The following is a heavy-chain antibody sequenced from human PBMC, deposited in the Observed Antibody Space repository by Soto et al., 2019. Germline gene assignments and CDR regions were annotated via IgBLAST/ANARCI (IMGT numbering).Heavy chain of an antibody. D-gene: IGHD3-10*01. Sequence: EVQLVESGGGLVKPGGSLRLSCAASGFTFSSYSMNWVRQAPGKGLEWVSSISSSSSYIYYADSVKGRFTISRDNAKNSLYLQMNSLRAEDTAVYYGARELSMVRGVIITTPYYYGMDVWGQGTTGTVSS. J-gene: IGHJ6*02. V-gene: IGHV3-21*01. CDR1: GFTFSSYS. CDR3: ARELSMVRGVIITTPYYYGMDV. CDR2: ISSSSSYI.